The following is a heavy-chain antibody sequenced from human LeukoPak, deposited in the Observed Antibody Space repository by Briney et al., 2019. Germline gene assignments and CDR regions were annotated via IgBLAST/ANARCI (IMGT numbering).Heavy chain of an antibody. V-gene: IGHV1-18*04. CDR1: GYTFTTYG. CDR2: ISAYNGNT. D-gene: IGHD2-2*01. CDR3: ARVGVVVPAAWFDP. J-gene: IGHJ5*02. Sequence: ASVKVSCKASGYTFTTYGITWVRQAPGQGLAWMGWISAYNGNTNYAQKLQGRVTMTTDTSTSTAYMELRSLRSDDTAVYYCARVGVVVPAAWFDPWGQGTLVTVSS.